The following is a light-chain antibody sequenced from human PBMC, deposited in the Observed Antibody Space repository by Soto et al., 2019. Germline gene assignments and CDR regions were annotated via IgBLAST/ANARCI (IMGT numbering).Light chain of an antibody. Sequence: DIQMTQSPSSLSASVGDRVTITCRASQGIGNSLAWYQQKPGKVPKVLIYTASTLHSGVPSRFSGSGSGTDFTLTINSLQPEDFATYYCQHLSPYPLLTFGGGTKVEI. CDR1: QGIGNS. CDR3: QHLSPYPLLT. V-gene: IGKV1-27*01. CDR2: TAS. J-gene: IGKJ4*01.